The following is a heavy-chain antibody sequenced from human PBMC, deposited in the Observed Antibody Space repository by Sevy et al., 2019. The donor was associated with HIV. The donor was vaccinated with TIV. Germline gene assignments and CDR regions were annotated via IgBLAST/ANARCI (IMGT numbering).Heavy chain of an antibody. D-gene: IGHD1-26*01. CDR3: ARGRYSGRYYGGSSFDY. CDR2: INSDESTT. CDR1: GFTFISYW. J-gene: IGHJ4*02. V-gene: IGHV3-74*01. Sequence: GGSLRLSCAASGFTFISYWMHWVRQAPGKGLVWVSRINSDESTTNSADSVKGRFTISRDNAENTMYLQMNSLRAEDTAVYYCARGRYSGRYYGGSSFDYWGQGTLVTVSS.